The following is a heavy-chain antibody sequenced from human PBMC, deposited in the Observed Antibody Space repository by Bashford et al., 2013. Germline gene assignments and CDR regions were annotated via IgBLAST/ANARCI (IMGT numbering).Heavy chain of an antibody. CDR3: ARVPAETMTLDY. V-gene: IGHV1-2*02. D-gene: IGHD3-22*01. Sequence: ASVKVSCKTSGYTFTDYYMHWVRQAPGQGLEWMGWINPNSGDANYAQKFQGRVTMTRDTSISTAYMELSRLRSDDTAVYYCARVPAETMTLDYWGQGTLVTVSS. CDR2: INPNSGDA. J-gene: IGHJ4*02. CDR1: GYTFTDYY.